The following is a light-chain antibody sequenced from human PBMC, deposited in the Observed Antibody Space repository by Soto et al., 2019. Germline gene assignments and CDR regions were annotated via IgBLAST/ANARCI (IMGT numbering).Light chain of an antibody. Sequence: IQITQSPSPLSASIRNRVTITRRTSQSISSWLAWYQQKPGKAAKLLIYDASSLESGVPSGFSGSGSGTEFTLTISSLQPDDFATYYCQQYNSYPWTFGQGTKVDIK. J-gene: IGKJ1*01. CDR2: DAS. V-gene: IGKV1-5*01. CDR3: QQYNSYPWT. CDR1: QSISSW.